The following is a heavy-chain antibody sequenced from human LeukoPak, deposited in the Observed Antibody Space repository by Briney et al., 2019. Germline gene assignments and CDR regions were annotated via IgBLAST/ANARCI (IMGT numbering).Heavy chain of an antibody. D-gene: IGHD5-18*01. CDR1: GFTFSSYA. J-gene: IGHJ4*02. CDR3: ARVFGYSYGLGYFDY. V-gene: IGHV3-23*01. CDR2: ISGSGGST. Sequence: GGSLRLSCAASGFTFSSYAMSWVRQAPGKGLEWVSAISGSGGSTYYADSVKGRFTISRDNSKNTLYLQMNSLRAEDTALYYCARVFGYSYGLGYFDYWGQGTLVTVSS.